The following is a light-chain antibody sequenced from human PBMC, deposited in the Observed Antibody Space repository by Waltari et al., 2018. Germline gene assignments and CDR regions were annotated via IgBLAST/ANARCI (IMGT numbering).Light chain of an antibody. Sequence: QSVLTQPPSASGTPGQRGTISCSGSASNIGGNLVNWYQQFPGKAPKLLIYRSDRRPSGVPDRFSGSKSGTSASLAISGLQSEDEAEYFCASWDDSLNGHWVFGGGTKVTVL. CDR2: RSD. CDR3: ASWDDSLNGHWV. V-gene: IGLV1-44*01. J-gene: IGLJ3*02. CDR1: ASNIGGNL.